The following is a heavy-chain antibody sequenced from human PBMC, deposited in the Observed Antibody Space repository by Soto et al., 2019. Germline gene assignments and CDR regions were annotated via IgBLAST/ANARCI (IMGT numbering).Heavy chain of an antibody. V-gene: IGHV1-18*01. CDR3: ATEPPPPDS. J-gene: IGHJ4*02. CDR2: ISAYNGNT. CDR1: GYTFASYA. Sequence: QVQLVQSGAEVKKPGASVKVSCKASGYTFASYAISWMRQAPGQGLEWMGWISAYNGNTNYAQKLQGRVTMTTDTPTRKAYMELSRLRPDDTAVYDWATEPPPPDSWGQGTLVTVSS.